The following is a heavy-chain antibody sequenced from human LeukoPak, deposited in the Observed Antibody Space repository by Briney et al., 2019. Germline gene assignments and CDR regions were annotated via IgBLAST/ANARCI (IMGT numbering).Heavy chain of an antibody. CDR3: AKDPLIVVVPAAPSRDAFDI. J-gene: IGHJ3*02. Sequence: GGSLRLSCAASGFTFSSYAMSWVRQAPGKGLEWVSAISGSGGSTYYADSVKGRFTISRDNSKNTLYLQMNSLRAEDTAVYYCAKDPLIVVVPAAPSRDAFDIWGQGTMVTVSS. CDR1: GFTFSSYA. D-gene: IGHD2-2*01. V-gene: IGHV3-23*01. CDR2: ISGSGGST.